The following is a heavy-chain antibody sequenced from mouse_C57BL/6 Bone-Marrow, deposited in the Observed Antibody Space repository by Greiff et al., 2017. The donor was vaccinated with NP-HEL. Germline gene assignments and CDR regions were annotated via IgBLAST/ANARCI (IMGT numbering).Heavy chain of an antibody. CDR3: ARRGYGSFYYFDY. CDR2: ISNGGGST. J-gene: IGHJ2*01. V-gene: IGHV5-12*01. D-gene: IGHD1-1*01. CDR1: GFTFSDYY. Sequence: EVKVVESGGGLVQPGGSLKLSCAASGFTFSDYYMYWVRQTPEKRLEWVAYISNGGGSTYYPDTVQGRFTISRDNAKNTLYLQMSRLKSEDTAMYYCARRGYGSFYYFDYWGQGTTLTVSS.